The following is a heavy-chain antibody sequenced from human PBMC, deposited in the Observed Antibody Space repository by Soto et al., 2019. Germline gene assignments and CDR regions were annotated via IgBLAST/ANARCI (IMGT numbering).Heavy chain of an antibody. CDR1: GFTFSSYA. CDR3: AKAISIVVVPAAHDY. D-gene: IGHD2-2*01. V-gene: IGHV3-23*01. J-gene: IGHJ4*02. Sequence: PGGSLRLSCAASGFTFSSYAMIWVRQAPGKGLEWVSAISGSGGSTYYADSVKGRFTISRDNSKNTLYLQMNSLRAEDTAVYYCAKAISIVVVPAAHDYWGQGTLVTVSS. CDR2: ISGSGGST.